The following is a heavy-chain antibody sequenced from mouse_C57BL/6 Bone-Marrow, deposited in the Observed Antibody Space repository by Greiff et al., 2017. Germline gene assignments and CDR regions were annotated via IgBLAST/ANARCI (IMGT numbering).Heavy chain of an antibody. Sequence: EVKLVESEGGLVQPGSSMKLSCTASGFTFSDYYMAWVRQVPEKGLEWVANINYDGSSTYYLDSLKSRFIISRDNAKNILYLQMSSLKSEDTATYYCARDGDYYGLTRGYFDVWGTGTTVTVSS. CDR2: INYDGSST. D-gene: IGHD1-2*01. J-gene: IGHJ1*03. CDR3: ARDGDYYGLTRGYFDV. V-gene: IGHV5-16*01. CDR1: GFTFSDYY.